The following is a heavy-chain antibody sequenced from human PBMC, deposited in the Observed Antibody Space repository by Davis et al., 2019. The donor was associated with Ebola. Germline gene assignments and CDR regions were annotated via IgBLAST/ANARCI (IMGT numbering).Heavy chain of an antibody. CDR2: IYPGDSAT. Sequence: GESLKISCTGSGYSFTSYWIGWVRQMPGKGLEWMGIIYPGDSATKYSPSFQGQVTISAEKSISTAYLQWSSLKASDTAMYYCARRYSKPYWYFDLWGRGTLVTVSS. CDR3: ARRYSKPYWYFDL. V-gene: IGHV5-51*01. D-gene: IGHD3-16*02. CDR1: GYSFTSYW. J-gene: IGHJ2*01.